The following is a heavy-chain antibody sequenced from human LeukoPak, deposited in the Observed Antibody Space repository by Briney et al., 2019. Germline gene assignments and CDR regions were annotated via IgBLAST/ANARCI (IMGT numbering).Heavy chain of an antibody. J-gene: IGHJ3*02. V-gene: IGHV1-18*01. Sequence: ASVKVSCKASRYTFSSYGISWVRQAPGQGVEWMGWISAYNGNTNYAQKLQGRVTMTTDTSPSTAYMELRRLRSDDTAVYYCARVGGSYSRGYAFDIWGQGTMVTVSS. CDR1: RYTFSSYG. CDR3: ARVGGSYSRGYAFDI. D-gene: IGHD1-26*01. CDR2: ISAYNGNT.